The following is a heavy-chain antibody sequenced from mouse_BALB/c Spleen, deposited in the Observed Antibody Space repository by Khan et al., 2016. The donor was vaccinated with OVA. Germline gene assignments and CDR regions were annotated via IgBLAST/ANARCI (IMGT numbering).Heavy chain of an antibody. CDR2: ISSGGDYT. D-gene: IGHD4-1*01. J-gene: IGHJ3*01. CDR3: ASHLTGSFAY. Sequence: EVELVESGGDLVKPGGSLKLSCAASGFTFSSYSMFWVRQTPDKRLEWVASISSGGDYTYYPDIVKGRFTISRDNAKNTLYLQMSSLKSEDTAMYYCASHLTGSFAYWGQGTRVTVSA. V-gene: IGHV5-6*01. CDR1: GFTFSSYS.